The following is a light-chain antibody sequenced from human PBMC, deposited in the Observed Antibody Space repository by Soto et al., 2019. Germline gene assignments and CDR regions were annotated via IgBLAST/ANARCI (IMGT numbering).Light chain of an antibody. V-gene: IGKV1-5*03. J-gene: IGKJ1*01. CDR2: RSS. CDR3: QQCYIYAR. Sequence: DIQMTQSPSTLSASVGDIVTITCRASQTISNYLTWYQQRPGKAPKLLIYRSSILQNGVPSRFSGSGSGTEVTLSISSLQRDDFTTDCCQQCYIYARFGQGTMVEI. CDR1: QTISNY.